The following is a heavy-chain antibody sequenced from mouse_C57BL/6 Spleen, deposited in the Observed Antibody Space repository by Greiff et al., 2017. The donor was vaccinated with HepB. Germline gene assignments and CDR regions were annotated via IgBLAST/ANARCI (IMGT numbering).Heavy chain of an antibody. CDR3: ARDYYGSSPYAMDY. CDR1: GYTFTSYW. J-gene: IGHJ4*01. D-gene: IGHD1-1*01. Sequence: VKLQQPGAELVKPGASVKMSCKASGYTFTSYWITWVKQRPGQGLEWIGDIYPGSGSTNYNEKFKSKATLTVDTSSSTAYMQLSSLTSEDSAVYYCARDYYGSSPYAMDYWGQGTSVTVSS. V-gene: IGHV1-55*01. CDR2: IYPGSGST.